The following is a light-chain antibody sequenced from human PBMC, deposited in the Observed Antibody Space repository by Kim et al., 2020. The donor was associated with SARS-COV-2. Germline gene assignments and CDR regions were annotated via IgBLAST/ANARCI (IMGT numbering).Light chain of an antibody. CDR1: SSDVGSYNL. Sequence: GQSITISCTGTSSDVGSYNLVSWYQQYPGKAPKVLVYEVSKRPSGVSSRFSGSKSGNTASLTISGLQAEDEADYYCCSYAGSVTWVFGGGTKLTVL. V-gene: IGLV2-23*02. CDR2: EVS. CDR3: CSYAGSVTWV. J-gene: IGLJ3*02.